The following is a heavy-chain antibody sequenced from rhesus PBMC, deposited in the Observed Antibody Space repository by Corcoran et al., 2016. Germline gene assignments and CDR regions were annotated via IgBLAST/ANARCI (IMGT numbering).Heavy chain of an antibody. CDR3: ARDHCTSTTCYVFYFDY. CDR1: GGSISSSNW. CDR2: IYGSGGST. D-gene: IGHD2-2*01. V-gene: IGHV4-93*01. Sequence: QVQLQESGPAVVKPSETLSLTCAVSGGSISSSNWWSWIRQSPGKGLEWIGGIYGSGGSTAYNPSLKSRVTISKDTSKNQFSLKLSSVTAADTAVYYCARDHCTSTTCYVFYFDYWGQGVLVTVSS. J-gene: IGHJ4*01.